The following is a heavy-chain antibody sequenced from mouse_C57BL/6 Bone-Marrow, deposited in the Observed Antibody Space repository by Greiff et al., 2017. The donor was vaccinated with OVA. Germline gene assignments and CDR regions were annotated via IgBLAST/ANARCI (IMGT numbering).Heavy chain of an antibody. CDR1: GYAFSSYW. J-gene: IGHJ2*01. CDR3: ARANYGSSPPDD. V-gene: IGHV1-80*01. CDR2: IYPGDGDT. Sequence: QVQLKESGAELVKPGASVKISCKASGYAFSSYWMNWVKQRPGKGLEWIGQIYPGDGDTNYNGKFKGKATLTADKSSSTAYMQLSSLSSEDSAVYFCARANYGSSPPDDWGQGTTLTVSA. D-gene: IGHD1-1*01.